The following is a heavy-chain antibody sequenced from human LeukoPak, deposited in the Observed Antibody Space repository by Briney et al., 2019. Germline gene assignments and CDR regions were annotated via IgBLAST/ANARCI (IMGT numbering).Heavy chain of an antibody. CDR3: ARDIEGGYDLHGY. D-gene: IGHD5-12*01. CDR1: GFTFSSYW. Sequence: PGGSLRLSCAASGFTFSSYWMSCVREAPGKGLEWVANIKQDGSERYYVDSVKGRFTITRDNAKNSLYLQMNSLGAEDTAVYYCARDIEGGYDLHGYWGQGTLVTVSS. CDR2: IKQDGSER. V-gene: IGHV3-7*01. J-gene: IGHJ4*02.